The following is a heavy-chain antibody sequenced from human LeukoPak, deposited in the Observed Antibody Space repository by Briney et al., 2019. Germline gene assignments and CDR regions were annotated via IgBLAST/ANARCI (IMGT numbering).Heavy chain of an antibody. D-gene: IGHD2-15*01. CDR2: ISGSGTAT. V-gene: IGHV3-23*01. J-gene: IGHJ5*01. CDR1: GFTLSSYW. Sequence: GGSLRLSCAASGFTLSSYWMHWVRQAPGKGLVWISTISGSGTATHYADSVKGRFTISRDNSKNTLYLQMNSLRADDTAAYYCAKGHRLCSSGNCNSQVDSWGHGTLVIVPS. CDR3: AKGHRLCSSGNCNSQVDS.